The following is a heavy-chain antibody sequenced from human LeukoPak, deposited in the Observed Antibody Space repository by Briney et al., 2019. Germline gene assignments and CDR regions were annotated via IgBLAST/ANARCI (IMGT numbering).Heavy chain of an antibody. J-gene: IGHJ4*02. V-gene: IGHV3-30*04. CDR2: ISLDGKNE. Sequence: PGRSLRLSCVASGLSFTTKAMHWVRQAPGEGLEWMSYISLDGKNESYADSARGRFTISRDNSRNTVYLQMNSLRPEDTAVYYCAAHLGSGWHLDYWGQGIRVTVSP. CDR3: AAHLGSGWHLDY. CDR1: GLSFTTKA. D-gene: IGHD6-19*01.